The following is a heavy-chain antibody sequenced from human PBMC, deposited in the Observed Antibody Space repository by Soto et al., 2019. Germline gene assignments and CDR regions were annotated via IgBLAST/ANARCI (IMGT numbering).Heavy chain of an antibody. Sequence: SETLSLTCAVYGGSFSGYYWSWIRQPPGKGLEWIGEINHSGSTNYNPSLKSRVTISVDTSKNQFSLKLSSVTAADTAVYYCARELRRGNSSGWYRYSYFDYWGQGTLVTVSS. CDR2: INHSGST. V-gene: IGHV4-34*01. D-gene: IGHD6-19*01. CDR3: ARELRRGNSSGWYRYSYFDY. J-gene: IGHJ4*02. CDR1: GGSFSGYY.